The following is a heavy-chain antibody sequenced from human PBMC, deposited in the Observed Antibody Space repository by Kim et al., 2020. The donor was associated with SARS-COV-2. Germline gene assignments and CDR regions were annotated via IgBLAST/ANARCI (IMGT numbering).Heavy chain of an antibody. Sequence: ASVKVSCNASGYTFTSYDINWVRQATGQGLEWMGWMNPNSGNTGYAQKFQGRVTMTRNTSISTAYMELSSLRSEDTAVYYCARGARGSTMIVVVPLYYYYMDVWGKGTTVTVSS. CDR2: MNPNSGNT. D-gene: IGHD3-22*01. J-gene: IGHJ6*03. V-gene: IGHV1-8*01. CDR3: ARGARGSTMIVVVPLYYYYMDV. CDR1: GYTFTSYD.